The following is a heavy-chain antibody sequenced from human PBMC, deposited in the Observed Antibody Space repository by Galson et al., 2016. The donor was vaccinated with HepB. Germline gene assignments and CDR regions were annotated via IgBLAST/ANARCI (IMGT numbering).Heavy chain of an antibody. CDR1: GFTFTNNI. J-gene: IGHJ4*02. D-gene: IGHD4-23*01. CDR3: ARAQTTVVTYIDN. CDR2: IGGDGAT. V-gene: IGHV3-69-1*01. Sequence: SLRLSCAASGFTFTNNIMRWVRKAPGKGLEWVSTIGGDGATFYGDSVKGRFTISRDNAKNSLYLQMNSLRAEDTAVYYCARAQTTVVTYIDNWGQGTLVTVSS.